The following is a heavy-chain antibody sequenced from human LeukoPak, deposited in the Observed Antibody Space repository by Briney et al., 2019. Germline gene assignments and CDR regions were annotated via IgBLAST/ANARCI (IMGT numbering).Heavy chain of an antibody. D-gene: IGHD4-23*01. V-gene: IGHV3-30*02. CDR2: IDFEGVDK. J-gene: IGHJ4*02. CDR3: AKDLHGGYSSDY. CDR1: GFTFNNIG. Sequence: PGGSLRLSCAASGFTFNNIGMHWVRQAPGMGLEFVSFIDFEGVDKYYADSVKGRFTISKDYSKATLYLQMNSLRPEDTAIYYCAKDLHGGYSSDYWGQGTLVTVSS.